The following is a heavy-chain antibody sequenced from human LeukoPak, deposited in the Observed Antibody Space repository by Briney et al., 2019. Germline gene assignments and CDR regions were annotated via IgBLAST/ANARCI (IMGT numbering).Heavy chain of an antibody. V-gene: IGHV4-34*01. J-gene: IGHJ4*02. CDR2: IYYSGNT. Sequence: PSETLSLTCGVYGAYFTGYYWSWIRQPPGKGLEWIGSIYYSGNTYYKSSLKSRVTISVDTSKNQFSLKLSSVTAADTAVYYCARLGGGNSAYFNSWGQGTLLTVSS. D-gene: IGHD4-23*01. CDR1: GAYFTGYY. CDR3: ARLGGGNSAYFNS.